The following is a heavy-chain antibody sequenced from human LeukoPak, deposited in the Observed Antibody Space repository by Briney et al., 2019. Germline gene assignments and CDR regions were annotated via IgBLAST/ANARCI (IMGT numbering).Heavy chain of an antibody. V-gene: IGHV1-2*04. J-gene: IGHJ4*02. CDR2: INPNSGGT. CDR1: GYTFTCYY. D-gene: IGHD6-19*01. Sequence: ASVKVSCKASGYTFTCYYMHWVRQAPGQGLEWMGWINPNSGGTNYAQKFQGWVTMTRDTSISTAYMELSRLRSDDTAVYYCARSVTSSVAVSPFDYWGQGTLVTVSS. CDR3: ARSVTSSVAVSPFDY.